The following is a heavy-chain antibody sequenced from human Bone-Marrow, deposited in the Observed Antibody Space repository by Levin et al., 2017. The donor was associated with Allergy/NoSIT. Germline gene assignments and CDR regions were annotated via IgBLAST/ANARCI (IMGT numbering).Heavy chain of an antibody. CDR2: ISYDGSNK. V-gene: IGHV3-30-3*02. CDR3: AKNFLYGSWWVPDYYYYMDV. J-gene: IGHJ6*03. D-gene: IGHD3-10*01. Sequence: GGSLRLSCAASGFTFSSYAMHWVRQAPGKGLEWVAVISYDGSNKYYADSVKGRFTISRDNSKNTLYLQMNSLRAEDTAVYYCAKNFLYGSWWVPDYYYYMDVWGKGTTVTVSS. CDR1: GFTFSSYA.